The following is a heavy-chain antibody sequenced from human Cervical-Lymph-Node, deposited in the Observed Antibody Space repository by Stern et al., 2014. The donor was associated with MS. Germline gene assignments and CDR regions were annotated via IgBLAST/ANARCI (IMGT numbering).Heavy chain of an antibody. V-gene: IGHV4-31*03. D-gene: IGHD2-15*01. Sequence: QVQLQESGPGLVKPSQILSLTCTVSGGSISSGTYYWSWIRQHPGKGLEWIGYIDYSGSTYYNPSLKSRVTISVDTSKSQFSLILSSVTAADTAVYYCARGYCNGGSCYSADWFDPWGQGTLVTVSS. CDR3: ARGYCNGGSCYSADWFDP. J-gene: IGHJ5*02. CDR1: GGSISSGTYY. CDR2: IDYSGST.